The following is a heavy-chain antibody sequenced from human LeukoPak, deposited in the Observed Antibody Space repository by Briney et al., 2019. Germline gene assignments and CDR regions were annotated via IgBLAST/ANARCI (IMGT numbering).Heavy chain of an antibody. CDR1: GFIFSNYN. V-gene: IGHV3-21*01. J-gene: IGHJ6*03. CDR3: ARHPYRGNYGTHYYYHMDV. Sequence: GGSLSLSCADSGFIFSNYNMNWVRHAPGKAVEGVSSISSSGTYPFYADSVKGRFTISRVNATNSLYLQMCSLGPHGWVVLYCARHPYRGNYGTHYYYHMDVWGKGTTVTISS. CDR2: ISSSGTYP. D-gene: IGHD1-26*01.